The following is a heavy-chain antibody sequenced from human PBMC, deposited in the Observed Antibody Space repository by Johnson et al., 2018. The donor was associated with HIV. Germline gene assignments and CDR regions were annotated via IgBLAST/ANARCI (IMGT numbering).Heavy chain of an antibody. CDR2: IYSGGST. V-gene: IGHV3-66*01. J-gene: IGHJ3*01. D-gene: IGHD1-26*01. Sequence: EVQLVESGGGLVQPGGSLRLSCAASGFTVSRNYISWVRQAPGKGLEWVSVIYSGGSTHYADSVKGRFTISRDNSKNTVYLQMNSLRAEDTAVYYCAKDLFTEREDDGFDVWGQGTMVTVSS. CDR3: AKDLFTEREDDGFDV. CDR1: GFTVSRNY.